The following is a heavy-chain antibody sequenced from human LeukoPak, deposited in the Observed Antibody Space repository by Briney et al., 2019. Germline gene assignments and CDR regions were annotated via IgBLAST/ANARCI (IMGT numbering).Heavy chain of an antibody. V-gene: IGHV3-23*01. CDR1: GFTFSSYA. J-gene: IGHJ6*02. CDR3: AKCLDSGRWGHYYYYGMDV. CDR2: ISGSGGST. Sequence: GGSLRLSCAASGFTFSSYAMSWVRQAPGKGLEWVSAISGSGGSTYYADSVKGRSTISRDNSKNTLYLQMNSLRAEDTAVYYCAKCLDSGRWGHYYYYGMDVWGQGTTVTVSS. D-gene: IGHD1-26*01.